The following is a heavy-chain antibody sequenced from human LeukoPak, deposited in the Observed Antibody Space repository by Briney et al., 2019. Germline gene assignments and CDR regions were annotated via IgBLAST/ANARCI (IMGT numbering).Heavy chain of an antibody. Sequence: GGSLRLSCAASGFTFSSYAMSWVRQAPGKGLEWVPAISGSGGSTYYADSVKGRFTISRDNSKNTLYLQMNSLRAEDTAVYYCAKDRGFLGYSSSSLPDYWGQGTLVTVSS. CDR2: ISGSGGST. CDR1: GFTFSSYA. J-gene: IGHJ4*02. V-gene: IGHV3-23*01. D-gene: IGHD6-6*01. CDR3: AKDRGFLGYSSSSLPDY.